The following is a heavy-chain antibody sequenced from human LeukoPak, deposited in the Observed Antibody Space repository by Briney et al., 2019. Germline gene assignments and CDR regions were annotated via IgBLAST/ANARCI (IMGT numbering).Heavy chain of an antibody. J-gene: IGHJ3*02. CDR1: GGSISSYY. V-gene: IGHV4-59*01. Sequence: SETLSLTCTVSGGSISSYYWSWIRQPPGKGLEWIGYIYYSGSTNYNPSLKSRVTISVDTSKNQFSLKLSSVTAADTAVYYCARSSPLVALDAFDIWGRGTMVTVSS. CDR3: ARSSPLVALDAFDI. D-gene: IGHD2-8*02. CDR2: IYYSGST.